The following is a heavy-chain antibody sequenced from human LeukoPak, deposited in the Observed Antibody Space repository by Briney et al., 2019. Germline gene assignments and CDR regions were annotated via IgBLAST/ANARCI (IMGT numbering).Heavy chain of an antibody. Sequence: SETLSLTCTVSGGSISSYYWSWIRQPPGKGLEWIGYIYYSGSTNYNPSLKSRVTISVDTSKNRFSLKLSSVTAADTAVYYCARDLQVLGGAAAGHFDYWGQGTLVTVSS. V-gene: IGHV4-59*01. J-gene: IGHJ4*02. CDR2: IYYSGST. CDR1: GGSISSYY. CDR3: ARDLQVLGGAAAGHFDY. D-gene: IGHD6-13*01.